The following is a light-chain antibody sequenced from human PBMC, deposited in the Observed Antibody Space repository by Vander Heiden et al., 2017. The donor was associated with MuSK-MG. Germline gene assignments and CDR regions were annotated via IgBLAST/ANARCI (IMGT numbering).Light chain of an antibody. V-gene: IGLV2-14*03. CDR1: SSDVGGYNY. J-gene: IGLJ1*01. CDR3: SSFITSTTYYV. CDR2: DVT. Sequence: QSALTQPASVSGSPGQSITISCTGTSSDVGGYNYVSWYQHHPGKAPKLIIYDVTYRPSGVSNRFSGSKSGNTASLTISGFQAEDEAEYFCSSFITSTTYYVFGTGTKVTVL.